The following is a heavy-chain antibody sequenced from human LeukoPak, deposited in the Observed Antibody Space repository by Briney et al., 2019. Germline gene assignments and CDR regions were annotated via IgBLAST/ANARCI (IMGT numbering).Heavy chain of an antibody. CDR2: IKQDGSEK. CDR3: ARGTSRLWFGELYGY. Sequence: GGSLRLPCAASGFTFSSYWMSWVRQAPGKGLEWVANIKQDGSEKYYVDSVKGLFTISRENAKNSLYLQMNSLRAEDTAVYYCARGTSRLWFGELYGYWGQGTLVTVSS. CDR1: GFTFSSYW. D-gene: IGHD3-10*01. J-gene: IGHJ4*02. V-gene: IGHV3-7*01.